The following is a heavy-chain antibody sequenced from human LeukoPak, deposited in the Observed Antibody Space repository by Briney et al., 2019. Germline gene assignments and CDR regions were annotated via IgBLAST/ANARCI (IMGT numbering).Heavy chain of an antibody. CDR2: IYYSGST. CDR1: GGSISSYY. CDR3: ARYSRGRNGMDV. V-gene: IGHV4-59*01. Sequence: SPSETLSLTCTVSGGSISSYYWSWIRQPPGKGLEWIGYIYYSGSTNYNPSLKSRVTISVDTSKNQFSLKLSPVTAADTAVYYCARYSRGRNGMDVWGQGTTVTVS. J-gene: IGHJ6*02. D-gene: IGHD1-26*01.